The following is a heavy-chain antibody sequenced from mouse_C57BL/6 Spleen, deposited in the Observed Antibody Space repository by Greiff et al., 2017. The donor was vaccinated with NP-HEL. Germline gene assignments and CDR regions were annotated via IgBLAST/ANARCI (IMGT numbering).Heavy chain of an antibody. Sequence: DVQLVESGGGLVKPGGSLKLSCAASGFTFSSYAMSWVRQTPEKRLEWVATISDGGSYTYYPDNVKGRFTISRDNAKNNLYLQMSHLKSEDTAVYYCARGSGYPGSYAMDYWGQGTSVTVSS. CDR1: GFTFSSYA. CDR3: ARGSGYPGSYAMDY. D-gene: IGHD1-1*01. J-gene: IGHJ4*01. V-gene: IGHV5-4*01. CDR2: ISDGGSYT.